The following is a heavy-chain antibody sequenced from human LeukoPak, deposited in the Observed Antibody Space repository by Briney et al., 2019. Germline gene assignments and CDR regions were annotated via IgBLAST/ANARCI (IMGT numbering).Heavy chain of an antibody. CDR3: ARGLSAVVY. CDR1: GVSFSGYY. D-gene: IGHD3-16*02. Sequence: SETLSLTCAVYGVSFSGYYWSWIRQPPGKGLEWIGEINHSGSTNYNPSLKSRVTISVDTSKKQFSLKLSSVTAADTAVYYCARGLSAVVYWGQGTLVTVSS. J-gene: IGHJ4*02. CDR2: INHSGST. V-gene: IGHV4-34*01.